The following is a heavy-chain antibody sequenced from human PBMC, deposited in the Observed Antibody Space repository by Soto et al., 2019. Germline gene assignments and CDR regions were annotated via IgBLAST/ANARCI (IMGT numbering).Heavy chain of an antibody. CDR1: GFTFSSYA. CDR3: ARESSLVGYYYGMDV. CDR2: ISYDGSNK. J-gene: IGHJ6*02. V-gene: IGHV3-30-3*01. D-gene: IGHD6-6*01. Sequence: QVQLVESGGGVVQPGRSLRLSCAASGFTFSSYAMHWVRQAPGKGLEWVAVISYDGSNKYYEDSVKGRFTISRDNSKNTLYLQMNSLRVGETAGYYCARESSLVGYYYGMDVWGQGTTVTVSS.